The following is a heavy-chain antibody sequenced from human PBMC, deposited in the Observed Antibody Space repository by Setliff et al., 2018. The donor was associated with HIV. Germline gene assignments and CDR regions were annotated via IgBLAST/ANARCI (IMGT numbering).Heavy chain of an antibody. CDR3: ATAYKNTYYYGSGSNKDNWFDP. J-gene: IGHJ5*02. D-gene: IGHD3-10*01. CDR1: GYTLTELS. Sequence: GASVKVSCKVSGYTLTELSMHWVRQAPGKGLERMGGFDPEDGETIYAQKFQGRVTMTEDTSTDTAYMELSSLRSEDTAVYYCATAYKNTYYYGSGSNKDNWFDPWGQGTLVTSPQ. V-gene: IGHV1-24*01. CDR2: FDPEDGET.